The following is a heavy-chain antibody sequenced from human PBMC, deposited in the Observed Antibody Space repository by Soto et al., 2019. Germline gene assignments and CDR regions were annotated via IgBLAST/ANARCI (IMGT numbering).Heavy chain of an antibody. CDR3: ARFRGGRDCYYDY. CDR1: GGSISSSSYY. Sequence: SETLSLTCTVSGGSISSSSYYWGWIRQPPGKGLEWIGSIYYSGSTYYNPSLKSRVTISVDTSKNQFSLKLSSVTAADTAVYYCARFRGGRDCYYDYWGQGTLVTVSS. J-gene: IGHJ4*02. D-gene: IGHD2-21*02. CDR2: IYYSGST. V-gene: IGHV4-39*01.